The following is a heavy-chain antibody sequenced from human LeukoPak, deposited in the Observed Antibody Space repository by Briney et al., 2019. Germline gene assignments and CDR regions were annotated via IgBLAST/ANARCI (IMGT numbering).Heavy chain of an antibody. CDR3: ARTHYDFWSGPTPRMDV. CDR1: GYTFTGYY. Sequence: ASVKVSCKASGYTFTGYYMHWVRQAPGQGLEWMGWINPNSGGTNYAQKFQGRVTMTRDTSISTAYMELSSLRSEDTAVYYCARTHYDFWSGPTPRMDVWGKGTTVTVSS. D-gene: IGHD3-3*01. CDR2: INPNSGGT. V-gene: IGHV1-2*02. J-gene: IGHJ6*04.